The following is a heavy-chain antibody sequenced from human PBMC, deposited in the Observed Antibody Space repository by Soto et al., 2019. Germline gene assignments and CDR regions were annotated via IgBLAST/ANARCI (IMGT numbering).Heavy chain of an antibody. V-gene: IGHV4-39*01. CDR1: GGSISSSGYY. CDR2: IHYSGST. CDR3: ARQGFGPLHGLVDV. J-gene: IGHJ6*02. Sequence: SETLSLTCTVSGGSISSSGYYWGWLRQAPGKGMEWVGTIHYSGSTSYNPSLKSRVAISLDTSKSQLSLKVTSVTATDTAVYYCARQGFGPLHGLVDVWGQGTTVTSP. D-gene: IGHD3-10*01.